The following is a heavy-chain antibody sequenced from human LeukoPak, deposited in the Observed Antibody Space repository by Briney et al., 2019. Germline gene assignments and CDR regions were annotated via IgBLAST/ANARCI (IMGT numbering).Heavy chain of an antibody. V-gene: IGHV3-7*01. CDR2: IKQDGSEK. D-gene: IGHD2-15*01. J-gene: IGHJ4*02. Sequence: GGSLRLSCAASGFTFSSYAMSWVRQAPGKGLEWVANIKQDGSEKYYVDSVKGRFTISRDNAKNSLYLQMNSLRAEDTAVYYCARDRLGWDYWGQGTLVTVSS. CDR3: ARDRLGWDY. CDR1: GFTFSSYA.